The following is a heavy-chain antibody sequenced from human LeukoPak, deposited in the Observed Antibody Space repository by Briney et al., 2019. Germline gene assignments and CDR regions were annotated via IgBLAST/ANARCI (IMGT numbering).Heavy chain of an antibody. CDR1: GGSISRGSYY. D-gene: IGHD2-2*01. Sequence: SETLSLTRTVSGGSISRGSYYWSWIRQPAGKGLEWIGRIYTSGSTNYNPSLKSRVTISVDTSKNQFSLKLSSVTAADTAVYYCARGSYCSSTSCLGWFDPWGQGTLVTVSS. CDR2: IYTSGST. V-gene: IGHV4-61*02. J-gene: IGHJ5*02. CDR3: ARGSYCSSTSCLGWFDP.